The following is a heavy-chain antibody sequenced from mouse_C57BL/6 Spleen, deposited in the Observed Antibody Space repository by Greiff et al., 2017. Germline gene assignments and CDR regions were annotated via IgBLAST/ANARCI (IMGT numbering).Heavy chain of an antibody. CDR3: ARGYYGSSSYYYAMDY. Sequence: QVQLQQSGAELARPGASVKLSCKASGYTFTSSGIRWVKQRTGQGLEWIGEIYPRSGNTYYNEKFKGKATLTADKSSSTAYMELRSLTSEDSAVYFCARGYYGSSSYYYAMDYWGQGTSVTVSS. CDR2: IYPRSGNT. V-gene: IGHV1-81*01. D-gene: IGHD1-1*01. J-gene: IGHJ4*01. CDR1: GYTFTSSG.